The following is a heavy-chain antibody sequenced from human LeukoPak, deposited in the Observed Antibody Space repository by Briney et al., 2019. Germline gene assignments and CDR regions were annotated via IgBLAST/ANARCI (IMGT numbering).Heavy chain of an antibody. J-gene: IGHJ4*02. CDR2: INHSGST. CDR1: GVSFSGYY. Sequence: SETLCLTCAVSGVSFSGYYRSWIRQPPGKGLEWIGEINHSGSTNYNPTPKSRVTISVDTSKNHFSLKLSSVAAGDTAVYYCARGYSRGYSYALTLYYFDYWGQGTLVTVSS. CDR3: ARGYSRGYSYALTLYYFDY. D-gene: IGHD5-18*01. V-gene: IGHV4-34*01.